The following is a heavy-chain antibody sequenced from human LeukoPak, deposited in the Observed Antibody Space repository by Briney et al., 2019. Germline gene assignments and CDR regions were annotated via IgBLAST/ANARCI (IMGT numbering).Heavy chain of an antibody. J-gene: IGHJ4*02. D-gene: IGHD3-10*01. CDR3: ARLYGSGSSLYFDY. CDR1: AGSISSGNYY. CDR2: IYTSGST. V-gene: IGHV4-61*02. Sequence: SETLSLTCTVSAGSISSGNYYWSWIRQPAGKGLEWIGRIYTSGSTNYNPSLKSRVTISVDTSKNQFSLKLSSVTAADTAVYYCARLYGSGSSLYFDYWGQGTLVTVSS.